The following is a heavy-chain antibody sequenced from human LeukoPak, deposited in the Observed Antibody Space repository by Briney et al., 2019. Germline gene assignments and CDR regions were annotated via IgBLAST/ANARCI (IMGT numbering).Heavy chain of an antibody. CDR3: AIGRWVYGDYVDYYYYYMDV. Sequence: ASVKVSCKASGYTFTGYYMHWVRQAPGQGLEWMGRINPNSGGTNYAQKFQGRVTMTRDTSISTAYMELSSLRSEDTAMYYCAIGRWVYGDYVDYYYYYMDVWGKGTTVTVSS. D-gene: IGHD4-17*01. J-gene: IGHJ6*03. CDR1: GYTFTGYY. CDR2: INPNSGGT. V-gene: IGHV1-2*06.